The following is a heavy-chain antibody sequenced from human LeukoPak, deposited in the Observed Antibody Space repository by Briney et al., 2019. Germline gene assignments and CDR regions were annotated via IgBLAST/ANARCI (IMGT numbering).Heavy chain of an antibody. D-gene: IGHD3-3*01. CDR1: GDSITNHY. Sequence: SETLSLTCTVSGDSITNHYWNWIRQPPGKGLEWIGEIDEKRRTSYSPTLTSRVTMSVDTSKNQFSLKLSSVTAADTAVYFCARHGGPYTWSPYYYYYMDVWGKGTSVTVSS. CDR2: IDEKRRT. CDR3: ARHGGPYTWSPYYYYYMDV. V-gene: IGHV4-59*08. J-gene: IGHJ6*03.